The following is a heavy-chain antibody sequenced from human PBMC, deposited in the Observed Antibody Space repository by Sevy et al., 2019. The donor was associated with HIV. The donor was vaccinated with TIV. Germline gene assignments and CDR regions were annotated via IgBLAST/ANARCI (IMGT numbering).Heavy chain of an antibody. CDR1: GINFSGYW. V-gene: IGHV3-7*01. D-gene: IGHD5-12*01. J-gene: IGHJ4*02. CDR2: INEDGTKD. CDR3: ARDSGGYDF. Sequence: GGSLRLSCAASGINFSGYWMSWVRQVPGKGLEWVANINEDGTKDYYVGSVKGRFTISGDNAKNSLYLQMNSVGVEDTAVYYCARDSGGYDFWGQGTLVTVSS.